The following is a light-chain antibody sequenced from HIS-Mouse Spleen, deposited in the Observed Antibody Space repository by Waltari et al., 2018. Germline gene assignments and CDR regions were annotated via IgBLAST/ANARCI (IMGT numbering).Light chain of an antibody. J-gene: IGLJ3*02. CDR2: QDR. V-gene: IGLV3-1*01. CDR3: QAWNSSTAWV. Sequence: SYELTQPPSVSVSPGQTASITCSGDKLGDKYACWYQQKPGQSPVLVIYQDRKRPSGLPERFSGSNSGNTATLTISGTQAMDEADYYCQAWNSSTAWVFGGGTKLTVL. CDR1: KLGDKY.